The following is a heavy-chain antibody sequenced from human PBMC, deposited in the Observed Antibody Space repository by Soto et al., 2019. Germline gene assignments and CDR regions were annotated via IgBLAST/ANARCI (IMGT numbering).Heavy chain of an antibody. CDR3: AKVAISYYYYGMDV. CDR2: ISWNSGSM. D-gene: IGHD5-12*01. Sequence: GGSLRLSCAASGFTFDDYAMHWVRQAPGKGLEWVSGISWNSGSMGYADSVKGRFTISRDNAKNSLYLQMNSLRAEDTGLYYCAKVAISYYYYGMDVWGQGTTVTVSS. CDR1: GFTFDDYA. V-gene: IGHV3-9*01. J-gene: IGHJ6*02.